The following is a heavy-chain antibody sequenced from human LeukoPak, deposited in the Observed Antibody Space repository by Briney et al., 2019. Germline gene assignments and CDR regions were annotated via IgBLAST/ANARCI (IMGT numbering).Heavy chain of an antibody. CDR2: ISGGGAYT. J-gene: IGHJ4*02. Sequence: PGGSLRLSCAAPGLTFSTYAISWVRQAPGRGLEWVSAISGGGAYTYYADSVKGRFTISGDYSKNTLYLQMNGLRAEDTAVYYCASYTSSSAHSNWGQGTLVTVSS. D-gene: IGHD6-6*01. V-gene: IGHV3-23*01. CDR1: GLTFSTYA. CDR3: ASYTSSSAHSN.